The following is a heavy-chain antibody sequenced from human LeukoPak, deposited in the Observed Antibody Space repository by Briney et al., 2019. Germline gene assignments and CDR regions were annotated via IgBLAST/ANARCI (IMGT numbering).Heavy chain of an antibody. V-gene: IGHV3-23*01. CDR2: ISGSGGST. J-gene: IGHJ6*03. Sequence: PGGSLRLSCAASGFTFGSYAMSWVRQAPGKGLEWVSAISGSGGSTYYADSVKGRFTISRDNSQNTVSLQLNNLRIEDTALYYCAKTSLSDPSGHYYYMDVWGKGTAVTVSS. CDR1: GFTFGSYA. D-gene: IGHD3-3*01. CDR3: AKTSLSDPSGHYYYMDV.